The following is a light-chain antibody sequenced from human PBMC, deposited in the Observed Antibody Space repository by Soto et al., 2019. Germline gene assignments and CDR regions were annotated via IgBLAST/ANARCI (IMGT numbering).Light chain of an antibody. J-gene: IGKJ4*01. CDR1: QGISSY. CDR2: AAS. V-gene: IGKV1-8*01. Sequence: AIRMTQSPSSFSASTVDIVTITFRASQGISSYLAWYQQKPGKAPKLLIYAASTLQSGVPSRFSGSGSGTDFTLTISCLQSEDFATYYCQKYYSYPLNFGGGTKVDIK. CDR3: QKYYSYPLN.